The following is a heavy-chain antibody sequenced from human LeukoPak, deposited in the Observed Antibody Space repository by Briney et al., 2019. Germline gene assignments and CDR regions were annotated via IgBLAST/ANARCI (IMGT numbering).Heavy chain of an antibody. D-gene: IGHD3-3*01. CDR2: INWNGGST. V-gene: IGHV3-20*04. CDR1: GFSFRSYW. Sequence: GESLRLSCVVSGFSFRSYWMSWVRQAPGKGLEWVSGINWNGGSTGYADSVKGRFTISRDNAKNSLYLQMNSLRAEDTALYYCARGGRGYSLRWDYWGQGTLVTVSS. J-gene: IGHJ4*02. CDR3: ARGGRGYSLRWDY.